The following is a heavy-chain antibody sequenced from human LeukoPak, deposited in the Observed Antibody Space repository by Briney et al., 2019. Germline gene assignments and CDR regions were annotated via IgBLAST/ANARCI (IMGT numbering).Heavy chain of an antibody. CDR1: GYTFTSYD. CDR3: ARRSTSRWVQLPPTNKYYFYY. D-gene: IGHD5-24*01. Sequence: ASVKVSCKASGYTFTSYDINWVRQATGQGLEWMGWVNPNSGNTGYAQKFQGRVTMTRNASISTAYMELSSLRSEDTAVYYCARRSTSRWVQLPPTNKYYFYYWGQGTLVTVSS. V-gene: IGHV1-8*01. CDR2: VNPNSGNT. J-gene: IGHJ4*02.